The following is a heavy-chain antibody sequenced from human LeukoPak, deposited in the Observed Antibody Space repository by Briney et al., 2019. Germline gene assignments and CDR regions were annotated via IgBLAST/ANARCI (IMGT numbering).Heavy chain of an antibody. CDR1: GGSITSSNYY. V-gene: IGHV4-39*01. J-gene: IGHJ4*02. CDR2: FYYGGST. D-gene: IGHD3-10*01. Sequence: SETLSLTCTVSGGSITSSNYYWGWIRQPPGKGLEWIGSFYYGGSTNYNPSLKSRVTISVDTSKNQFSLKLSSVTAADTAVYYCVYYYGSGSVEYWGQGTLVTVSS. CDR3: VYYYGSGSVEY.